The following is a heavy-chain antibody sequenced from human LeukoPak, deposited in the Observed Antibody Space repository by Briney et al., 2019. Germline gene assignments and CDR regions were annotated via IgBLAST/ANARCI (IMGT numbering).Heavy chain of an antibody. V-gene: IGHV4-59*01. D-gene: IGHD1-1*01. CDR1: GGSFSGYY. CDR3: ARGRVSSSTWYSTYYYCFYMDV. Sequence: PSETLSLTCAVYGGSFSGYYWTWIRQPPGKGLEWIGYVDHTGSTNFNPSLNGRVSISRDTTNNLFSLRLRSVTAADTAVYFCARGRVSSSTWYSTYYYCFYMDVWGKGTTVTVSS. CDR2: VDHTGST. J-gene: IGHJ6*03.